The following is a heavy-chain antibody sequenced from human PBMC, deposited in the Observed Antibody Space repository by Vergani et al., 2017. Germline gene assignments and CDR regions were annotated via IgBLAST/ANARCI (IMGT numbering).Heavy chain of an antibody. Sequence: QVQLVESGGGVVQPGRSLRLSCAASGFTFSSYGMHWVRQAPGKGLEWVAVISYDGSNIYYADSVKGRFTISRDNSKNTLYLQMNSLRAEDTAVYYCAREGHGDYYYGMDVWGQGTTVTVSS. CDR3: AREGHGDYYYGMDV. CDR2: ISYDGSNI. V-gene: IGHV3-30*03. CDR1: GFTFSSYG. J-gene: IGHJ6*02. D-gene: IGHD4-17*01.